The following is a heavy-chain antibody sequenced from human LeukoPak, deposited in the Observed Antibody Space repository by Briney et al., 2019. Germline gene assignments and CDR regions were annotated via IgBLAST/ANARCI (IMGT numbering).Heavy chain of an antibody. CDR1: GGTFSRYA. CDR3: ARDRVNWGYYDILTGYYKRSYYYYGMDV. V-gene: IGHV1-69*04. D-gene: IGHD3-9*01. CDR2: IIPILGIA. J-gene: IGHJ6*02. Sequence: ASVKVSCKASGGTFSRYAISWVRRAPGQGLEWMGRIIPILGIANYAQKFQGRVTITADKSTSTAYMELSSLRSEDTAVYYCARDRVNWGYYDILTGYYKRSYYYYGMDVWGQGTTVTVSS.